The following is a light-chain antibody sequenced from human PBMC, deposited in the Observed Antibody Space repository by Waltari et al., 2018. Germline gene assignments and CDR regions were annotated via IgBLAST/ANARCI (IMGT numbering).Light chain of an antibody. CDR3: QQFDSSPGT. J-gene: IGKJ1*01. CDR2: GTS. CDR1: QSLSSLY. V-gene: IGKV3-20*01. Sequence: EIVLTQSPGTLSLSPGERATLSCRASQSLSSLYLAWYQQKPGQAPRLLIYGTSSRATGTPDRFSGSGSGTDFTLTISRLEAEDFAVYYCQQFDSSPGTFGQGTKVEIK.